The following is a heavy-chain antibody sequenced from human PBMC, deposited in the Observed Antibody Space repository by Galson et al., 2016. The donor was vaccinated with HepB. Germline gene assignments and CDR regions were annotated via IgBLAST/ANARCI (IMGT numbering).Heavy chain of an antibody. CDR1: GFTLSNYR. J-gene: IGHJ4*02. V-gene: IGHV3-64D*09. D-gene: IGHD1-26*01. CDR2: ISNNGGAK. CDR3: VRAWSGSSPDY. Sequence: SLRLSCAVSGFTLSNYRIDWVRQAPGKRLEYVSGISNNGGAKYHADSVKGRFTISRDNSKNTVDLHMSSLRPEDTAVYYCVRAWSGSSPDYWGQGTQVTVSS.